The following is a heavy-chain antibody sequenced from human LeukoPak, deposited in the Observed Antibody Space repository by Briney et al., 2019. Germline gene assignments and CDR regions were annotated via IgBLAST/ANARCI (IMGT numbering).Heavy chain of an antibody. J-gene: IGHJ6*02. V-gene: IGHV3-23*01. CDR3: AKDRVYYDSSGYSRVNYYGMDV. CDR2: ISGSGGST. D-gene: IGHD3-22*01. CDR1: GFTFSSYA. Sequence: GGSLRLSCAASGFTFSSYAMSWVRQAPGKGLEWVSAISGSGGSTYYADSVKGRFTTSRDNSKNTLYLQMNSLRAEDTAVYYCAKDRVYYDSSGYSRVNYYGMDVWGQGTTVTVSS.